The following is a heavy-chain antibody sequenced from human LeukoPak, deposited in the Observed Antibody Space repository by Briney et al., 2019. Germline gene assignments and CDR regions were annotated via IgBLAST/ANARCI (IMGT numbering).Heavy chain of an antibody. V-gene: IGHV3-7*01. CDR3: ARGPSGIAAADFDY. D-gene: IGHD6-13*01. Sequence: GGSLRLSCVASGFIFSRYWMSWVRQAPGKGLEWVANIKQDGSEFYLVDSVNGRFTISRDNAKNSLYLQMNSLRAEDTAVYYCARGPSGIAAADFDYWGQGTLVTVSS. J-gene: IGHJ4*02. CDR1: GFIFSRYW. CDR2: IKQDGSEF.